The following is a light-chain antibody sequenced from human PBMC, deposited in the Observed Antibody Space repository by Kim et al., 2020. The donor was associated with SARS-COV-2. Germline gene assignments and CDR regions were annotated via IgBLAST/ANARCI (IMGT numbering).Light chain of an antibody. V-gene: IGLV2-14*03. CDR2: DVS. CDR3: LSYTSSSTQV. CDR1: SSDIGGYNS. J-gene: IGLJ1*01. Sequence: QSALTQPASVSGSPGQSITISCTGTSSDIGGYNSVSWYQQHPDKAPRVMVYDVSSRPSGVSNRFSGSKSGNTASLTISGLQAEDEADYYCLSYTSSSTQVFGTGTKVTVL.